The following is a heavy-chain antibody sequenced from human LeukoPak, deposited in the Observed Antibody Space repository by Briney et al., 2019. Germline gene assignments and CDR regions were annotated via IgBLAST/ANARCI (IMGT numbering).Heavy chain of an antibody. CDR1: GVSISSGDYY. V-gene: IGHV4-30-4*08. D-gene: IGHD3-22*01. CDR3: ARIKTEYYYDSSGYYLVDY. CDR2: IYYSGST. Sequence: SETLSLTCTVSGVSISSGDYYWSWLRQPPGKGLEWIGYIYYSGSTYYNPSLKSRVTISVDTSKNQFSLKLSSVTAADTAVYYCARIKTEYYYDSSGYYLVDYWGQGTLVTVSS. J-gene: IGHJ4*02.